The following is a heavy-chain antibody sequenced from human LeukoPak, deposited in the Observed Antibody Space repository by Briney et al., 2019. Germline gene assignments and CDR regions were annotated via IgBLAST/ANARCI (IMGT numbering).Heavy chain of an antibody. V-gene: IGHV4-59*01. CDR2: MYYSGGT. Sequence: PSETLSLTCRVSGASISGYYWSWIRQPPGKGLEWIGRMYYSGGTTHNPSLKSRVSISLDTSKKHFSLKLSSVTAADTAVYYCAGTGLFFDYWSQGTLVTVSS. D-gene: IGHD7-27*01. CDR3: AGTGLFFDY. J-gene: IGHJ4*02. CDR1: GASISGYY.